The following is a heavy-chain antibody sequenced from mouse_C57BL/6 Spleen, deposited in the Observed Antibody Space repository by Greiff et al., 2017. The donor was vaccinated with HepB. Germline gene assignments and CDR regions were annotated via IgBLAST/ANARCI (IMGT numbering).Heavy chain of an antibody. CDR1: GYAFSSSW. J-gene: IGHJ2*01. CDR3: ARAGDGYYFDY. Sequence: QVQLKESGPELVKPGASVKISCKASGYAFSSSWMNWVKQRPGKGLEWIGRIYPGDGDTNYNGKFKGKATLTADKSSSTAYMQLSSLTSEDSAVYFCARAGDGYYFDYWGQGTTLTVSS. CDR2: IYPGDGDT. V-gene: IGHV1-82*01. D-gene: IGHD2-3*01.